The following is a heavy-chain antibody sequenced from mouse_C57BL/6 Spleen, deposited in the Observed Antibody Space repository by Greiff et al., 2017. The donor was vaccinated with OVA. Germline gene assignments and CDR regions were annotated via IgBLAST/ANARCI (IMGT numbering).Heavy chain of an antibody. D-gene: IGHD1-1*01. V-gene: IGHV1-42*01. Sequence: VQLQQSGPELVKPGASVKISCKASGYSFTGYYMNWVKQSPEKSLEWIGEINPSTGGTTYNQKFKAKATLTVDKSSSTAYMQLKSLTSEDSAVYYCARNYGGSYGAMDYWGQGTSVTVSS. CDR2: INPSTGGT. CDR3: ARNYGGSYGAMDY. J-gene: IGHJ4*01. CDR1: GYSFTGYY.